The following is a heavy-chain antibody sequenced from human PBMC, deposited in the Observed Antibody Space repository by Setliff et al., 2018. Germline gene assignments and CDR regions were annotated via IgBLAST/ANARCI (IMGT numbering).Heavy chain of an antibody. CDR3: ARDGDNYYDSSGYYLNHAFDI. D-gene: IGHD3-22*01. CDR1: GGTFSSYA. V-gene: IGHV1-69*13. CDR2: IIPIFGTA. Sequence: SVKVSCKASGGTFSSYAISWVRQAPGQGLDWMGRIIPIFGTANYAQKFQGRVTMTADEFTSTAYMELSSLRSEDTAVYYCARDGDNYYDSSGYYLNHAFDIWGQGTMVTVSS. J-gene: IGHJ3*02.